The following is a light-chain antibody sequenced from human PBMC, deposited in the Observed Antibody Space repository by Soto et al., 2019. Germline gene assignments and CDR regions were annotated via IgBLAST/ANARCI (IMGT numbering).Light chain of an antibody. J-gene: IGKJ2*01. CDR1: QSISSW. V-gene: IGKV1-5*01. Sequence: DIQMTQSPSTLSASVGDRVTITCRASQSISSWLAWYQQKPGKAPKLLIYDASSLESGVPSRFSGSGSGTEFTLTISSLQPDDFANYYCQQYNSYQYTFGQGTKLEIK. CDR3: QQYNSYQYT. CDR2: DAS.